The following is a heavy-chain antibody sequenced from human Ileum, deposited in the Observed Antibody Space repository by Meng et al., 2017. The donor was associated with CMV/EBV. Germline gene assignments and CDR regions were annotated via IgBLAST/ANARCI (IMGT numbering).Heavy chain of an antibody. J-gene: IGHJ5*02. Sequence: LRLSCTVSGGSISSGDYYWSWIRQPPGKGLEWIGYIYYSGSTYYNPSLKSRVTISVDTSKNQFSLKLSSVTAADTAVYYCARSHYDFWSGRLGTWFDPWGQGTRVTGSS. CDR2: IYYSGST. D-gene: IGHD3-3*01. CDR1: GGSISSGDYY. V-gene: IGHV4-30-4*08. CDR3: ARSHYDFWSGRLGTWFDP.